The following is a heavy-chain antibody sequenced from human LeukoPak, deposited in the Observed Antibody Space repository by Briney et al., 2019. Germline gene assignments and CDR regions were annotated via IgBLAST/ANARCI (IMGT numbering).Heavy chain of an antibody. D-gene: IGHD5-18*01. V-gene: IGHV3-33*01. CDR2: IWYDGSNK. Sequence: PGGSLRLSCAASGFTFSSYGMHWVRQAPGKGLEWVAVIWYDGSNKYYADSVKGRFTTSRDNSKNTLYLQMNSLRAEDTAVYYCARERGGYSYGYYYYYGMDVWGQGTTVTVSS. CDR3: ARERGGYSYGYYYYYGMDV. J-gene: IGHJ6*02. CDR1: GFTFSSYG.